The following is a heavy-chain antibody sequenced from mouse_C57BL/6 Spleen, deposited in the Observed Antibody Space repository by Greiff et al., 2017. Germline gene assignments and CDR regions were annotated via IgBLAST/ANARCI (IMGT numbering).Heavy chain of an antibody. CDR1: GYAFSSSW. V-gene: IGHV1-82*01. Sequence: QVQLQQSGPELVKPGASVKISCKASGYAFSSSWMNWVKQRPGKGLEWIGRIYPGDGDTNYNGKFKGKATLTADKSSSTAYMQLSSLTSEDSAVYFCARWGYSNYVGAMDYWGQGTSVTVSS. J-gene: IGHJ4*01. CDR2: IYPGDGDT. D-gene: IGHD2-5*01. CDR3: ARWGYSNYVGAMDY.